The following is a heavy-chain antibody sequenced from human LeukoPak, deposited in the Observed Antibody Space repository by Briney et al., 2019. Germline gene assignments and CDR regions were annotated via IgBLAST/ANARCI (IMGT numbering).Heavy chain of an antibody. CDR1: GFTFSSYW. CDR2: IYSGGST. D-gene: IGHD6-19*01. J-gene: IGHJ4*02. Sequence: PGGSLRLSCAASGFTFSSYWMSWVRQAPGKGLEWVSVIYSGGSTYYAGSVKGRFTISRDNSKNTLYLQMNSLRAEDTAVYYCARDATDDSSGWYIFDYWGQGTLVTVSS. V-gene: IGHV3-53*01. CDR3: ARDATDDSSGWYIFDY.